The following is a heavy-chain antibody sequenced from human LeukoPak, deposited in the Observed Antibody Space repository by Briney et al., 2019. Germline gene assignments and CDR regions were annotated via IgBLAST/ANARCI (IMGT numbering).Heavy chain of an antibody. J-gene: IGHJ5*02. V-gene: IGHV4-4*07. CDR1: GGSISSYY. CDR3: ARDGEQQLAKNWFDP. D-gene: IGHD6-13*01. CDR2: IYTSGST. Sequence: SETLSLTCTVSGGSISSYYWSWIRQPAGKVLEWIGRIYTSGSTNYNPSLKSRVTMSVDTSKNQFSLKLSSVTAADTAVYYCARDGEQQLAKNWFDPWGQGTLVTVSS.